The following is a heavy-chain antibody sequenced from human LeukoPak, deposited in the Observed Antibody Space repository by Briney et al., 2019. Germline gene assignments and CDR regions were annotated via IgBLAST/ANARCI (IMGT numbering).Heavy chain of an antibody. CDR2: IYSGGST. CDR1: GFILSSNY. V-gene: IGHV3-53*01. J-gene: IGHJ4*02. D-gene: IGHD1-26*01. CDR3: ARDSHSGSYYRLDY. Sequence: PGGSLRLSCAASGFILSSNYMSWVRQAPGKGLEWVSVIYSGGSTYYADSVRGRFTISRDNSKSTLYLQMNSLRAEDTAVYYCARDSHSGSYYRLDYWGQGTLVTVSS.